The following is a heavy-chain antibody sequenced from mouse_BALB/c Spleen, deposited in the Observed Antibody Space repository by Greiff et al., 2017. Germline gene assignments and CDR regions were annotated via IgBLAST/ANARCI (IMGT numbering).Heavy chain of an antibody. CDR2: INPNNGGT. CDR3: TRGYYGNYGGAMDY. J-gene: IGHJ4*01. CDR1: GYTFTDYN. V-gene: IGHV1-18*01. Sequence: EVQLHQSGPELVKPGASVKIPCKASGYTFTDYNMDWVKQSHGKSLEWIGDINPNNGGTIYNQKFKGKATLTVDKSSSTAYMELRSLTSEDTAVYYCTRGYYGNYGGAMDYWGQGTSVTVSS. D-gene: IGHD2-1*01.